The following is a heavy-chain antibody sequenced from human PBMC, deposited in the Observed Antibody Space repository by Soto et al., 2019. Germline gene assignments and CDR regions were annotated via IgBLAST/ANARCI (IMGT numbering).Heavy chain of an antibody. V-gene: IGHV3-21*04. Sequence: GGSLRLSCVASGFPFSSSSMNWVRQAPGKRLEWLSSISGTSDYIFYADSVKGRFTVSRDNAKNSLYLQMSSLRSEDTAVYYCARDLGMWAWTGDSREYYFDYWGQGTLVTVSS. CDR3: ARDLGMWAWTGDSREYYFDY. D-gene: IGHD4-17*01. CDR1: GFPFSSSS. CDR2: ISGTSDYI. J-gene: IGHJ4*02.